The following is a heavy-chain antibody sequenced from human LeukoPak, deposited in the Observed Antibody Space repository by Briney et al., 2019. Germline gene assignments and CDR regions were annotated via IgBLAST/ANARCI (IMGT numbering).Heavy chain of an antibody. CDR3: ARDRLRIFGVVTYMFDY. Sequence: PGGSLRLSCAASGFTFSDYYMSWIRQAPGKGLEWVSYISSSGSTIYYADSVKGRFTISRDNAKNSLYLQMKSLRAEDTAVYYCARDRLRIFGVVTYMFDYWGQGTLVTVSS. CDR1: GFTFSDYY. V-gene: IGHV3-11*01. J-gene: IGHJ4*02. D-gene: IGHD3-3*01. CDR2: ISSSGSTI.